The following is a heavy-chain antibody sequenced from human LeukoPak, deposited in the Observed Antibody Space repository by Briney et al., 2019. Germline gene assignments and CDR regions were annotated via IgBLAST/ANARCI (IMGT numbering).Heavy chain of an antibody. D-gene: IGHD3-10*01. V-gene: IGHV3-21*01. J-gene: IGHJ4*02. CDR1: GFTFNNAW. CDR3: ASLGLYGSGSN. CDR2: ISSSSSYI. Sequence: GGSLRLSCAASGFTFNNAWMTWVRQAPGKGLEWVSSISSSSSYIYYADSVKGRFTISRDNAKNSLYLQMNSLRAEDTAVYYCASLGLYGSGSNWGQGSLVTVSS.